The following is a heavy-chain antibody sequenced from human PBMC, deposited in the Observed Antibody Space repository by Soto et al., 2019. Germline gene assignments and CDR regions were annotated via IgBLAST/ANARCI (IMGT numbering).Heavy chain of an antibody. Sequence: PGGSLRLSCAASGFTFSSYWMSWGRRAPGKGLEGWANIKQEGSVKYYVDSVQARFTCSRDSAKNSLYLQMNSLRAGDTAGYYGARGGDGCSGGSCYAYYSSVMDVWGQGTTVTVSS. CDR3: ARGGDGCSGGSCYAYYSSVMDV. CDR2: IKQEGSVK. D-gene: IGHD2-15*01. CDR1: GFTFSSYW. J-gene: IGHJ6*02. V-gene: IGHV3-7*03.